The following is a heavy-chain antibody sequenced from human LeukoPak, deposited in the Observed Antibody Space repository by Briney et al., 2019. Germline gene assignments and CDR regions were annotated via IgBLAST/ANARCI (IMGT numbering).Heavy chain of an antibody. CDR2: ISGCGGST. Sequence: GGALRLSCAASGFTFSSYAMSGVRPAPGRGREWVLAISGCGGSTYYADPVKGRFTISRDNSKNTLYLQMNSMRDEDTAVYYCAKPQWELLGLSHFDYWGQGTLVTVSS. V-gene: IGHV3-23*01. J-gene: IGHJ4*02. CDR1: GFTFSSYA. D-gene: IGHD1-26*01. CDR3: AKPQWELLGLSHFDY.